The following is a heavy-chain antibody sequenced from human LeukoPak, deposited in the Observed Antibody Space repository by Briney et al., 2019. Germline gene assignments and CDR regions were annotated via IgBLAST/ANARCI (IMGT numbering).Heavy chain of an antibody. V-gene: IGHV3-66*01. CDR2: IYSGGST. D-gene: IGHD3-22*01. CDR3: AKDLLEYYYDSSGPDAFDI. Sequence: GGSLRLSCAASGFTVSSNYMSWVRQAPGKGLEWVSVIYSGGSTYYADSVKGRFTISRDNSKNTLYLQMNSLRAEDTAVYYCAKDLLEYYYDSSGPDAFDIWGQGTMVTVSS. J-gene: IGHJ3*02. CDR1: GFTVSSNY.